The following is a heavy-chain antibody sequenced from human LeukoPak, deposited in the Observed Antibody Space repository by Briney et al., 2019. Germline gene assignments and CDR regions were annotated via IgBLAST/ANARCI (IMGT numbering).Heavy chain of an antibody. CDR3: ARAVEGSQALYSSGFLLIP. Sequence: ASVKVSCKASGYTFTSYAMNWVRQAPGQGLEWMGWINTNTGNPTYAQGFTGRFVFSLDTSVSTAYLQISSLKAEDTAVYYCARAVEGSQALYSSGFLLIPWGQGTLVTVSS. J-gene: IGHJ5*02. CDR2: INTNTGNP. D-gene: IGHD6-19*01. V-gene: IGHV7-4-1*02. CDR1: GYTFTSYA.